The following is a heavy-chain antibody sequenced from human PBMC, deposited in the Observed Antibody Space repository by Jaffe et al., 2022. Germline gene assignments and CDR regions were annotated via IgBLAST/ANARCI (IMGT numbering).Heavy chain of an antibody. D-gene: IGHD3-3*01. J-gene: IGHJ4*02. Sequence: QVQLQESGPGLVKPSETLSLTCTVSGGSISSYYWSWIRQPPGKGLEWIGYIYYSGSTNYNPSLKSRVTISVDTSKNQFSLKLSSVTAADTAVYYCARGRRYDFWNYWGQGTLVTVSS. CDR1: GGSISSYY. V-gene: IGHV4-59*01. CDR2: IYYSGST. CDR3: ARGRRYDFWNY.